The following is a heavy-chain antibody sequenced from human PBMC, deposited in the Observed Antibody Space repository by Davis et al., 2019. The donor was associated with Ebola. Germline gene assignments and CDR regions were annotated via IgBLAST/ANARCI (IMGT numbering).Heavy chain of an antibody. J-gene: IGHJ5*02. CDR3: ARGPTVTIFSPLEQWFDP. CDR1: GGSISSGGYS. V-gene: IGHV4-30-2*02. Sequence: PSETLSLTCAVSGGSISSGGYSWSWIRQPPGKGLEWIGYIYHSGSTYYNPSLKSRVTISVDTSKNQFSLKLSSVTAADTAVYYCARGPTVTIFSPLEQWFDPWGQGTLVTVSS. CDR2: IYHSGST. D-gene: IGHD4-11*01.